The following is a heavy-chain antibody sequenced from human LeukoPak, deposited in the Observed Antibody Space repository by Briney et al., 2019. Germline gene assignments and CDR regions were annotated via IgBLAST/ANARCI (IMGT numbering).Heavy chain of an antibody. V-gene: IGHV1-2*02. Sequence: ASVKVSCTASGYTFTGYYLHWVRQAPGQGLEWMGWINPNSGGTNYAQKLQGRVTMTRDTSISTAYMELSSLRSDDPAVYYCARVPAAGTFDYWGQGTLVTVSS. CDR3: ARVPAAGTFDY. J-gene: IGHJ4*02. D-gene: IGHD6-13*01. CDR2: INPNSGGT. CDR1: GYTFTGYY.